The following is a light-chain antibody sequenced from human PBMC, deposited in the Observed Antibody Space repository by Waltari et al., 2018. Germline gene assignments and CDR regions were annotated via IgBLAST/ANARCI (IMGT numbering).Light chain of an antibody. J-gene: IGKJ2*01. Sequence: DIVMTQSPDSLAVSLGERATINCKSSQSVLYSSNNKNYLVWYQQKTGQPPKLLIYWASTRESGVPDRFSGSGSGTAFTLTISGLQAEDVAVYYCQQYYSTPYTFGQGTKLEIK. CDR1: QSVLYSSNNKNY. CDR2: WAS. CDR3: QQYYSTPYT. V-gene: IGKV4-1*01.